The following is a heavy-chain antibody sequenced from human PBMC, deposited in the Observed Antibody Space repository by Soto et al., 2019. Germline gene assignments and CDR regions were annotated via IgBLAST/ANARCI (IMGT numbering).Heavy chain of an antibody. CDR3: ARGLGHCSGGSCYAAHRERIYHYGMDV. Sequence: AAVKVSCKASGYTFTSYYMHWVRQAPGQGREWMGIINSSGGSTSYAQKFQGRVTMTRDTSTSRVYMEQSSLRSEHTAVYYCARGLGHCSGGSCYAAHRERIYHYGMDVWGQGTTVTVSS. V-gene: IGHV1-46*01. CDR2: INSSGGST. J-gene: IGHJ6*02. D-gene: IGHD2-15*01. CDR1: GYTFTSYY.